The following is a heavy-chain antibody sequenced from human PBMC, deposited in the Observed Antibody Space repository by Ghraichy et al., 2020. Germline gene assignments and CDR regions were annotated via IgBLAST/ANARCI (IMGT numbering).Heavy chain of an antibody. CDR3: ARRVGAKAAFDY. V-gene: IGHV4-39*01. CDR1: GGSISSSSYY. D-gene: IGHD1-26*01. J-gene: IGHJ4*02. Sequence: LSCTVSGGSISSSSYYWDWIHQPPGKGLEWIGSIYYSGITYYNPSLKSRVTISVDTSKNQFSLKLNSVTAADTAVYYCARRVGAKAAFDYWGQGTLVTVSS. CDR2: IYYSGIT.